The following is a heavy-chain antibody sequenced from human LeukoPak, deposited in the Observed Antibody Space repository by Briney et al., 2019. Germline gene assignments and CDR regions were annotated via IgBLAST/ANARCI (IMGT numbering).Heavy chain of an antibody. J-gene: IGHJ4*02. Sequence: GRTLRLSCTASGFIFTNYWMHWVSEAQGPGRERVSHVDSDGRGTSYANSVKGRFTISRDNAKKTLQQQMNSLRVEDTAVYYCIRDDPVVVIDYWGQGTLVTVSS. D-gene: IGHD2-15*01. V-gene: IGHV3-74*01. CDR3: IRDDPVVVIDY. CDR2: VDSDGRGT. CDR1: GFIFTNYW.